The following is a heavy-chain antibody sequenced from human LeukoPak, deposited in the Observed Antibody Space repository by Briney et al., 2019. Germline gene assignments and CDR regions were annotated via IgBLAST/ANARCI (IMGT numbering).Heavy chain of an antibody. CDR1: AFTFSSYS. V-gene: IGHV3-48*01. CDR2: ISSSSSTI. J-gene: IGHJ4*02. CDR3: ATSTPGLIQLTPFDY. D-gene: IGHD5-18*01. Sequence: PGGSLRLSCAASAFTFSSYSMNWVRQAPGKGLEWVSYISSSSSTIYYADSVKGRFTISRDNAKNSLYLQMNSLRAEDTAVYYCATSTPGLIQLTPFDYWGQGTLVTVSS.